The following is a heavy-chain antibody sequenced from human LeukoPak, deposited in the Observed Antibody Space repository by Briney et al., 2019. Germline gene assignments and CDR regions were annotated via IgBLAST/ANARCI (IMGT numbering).Heavy chain of an antibody. CDR1: GGSFSGYY. CDR3: ARDPAHYYDSSGSPSDAFDI. J-gene: IGHJ3*02. D-gene: IGHD3-22*01. CDR2: INHSGST. Sequence: SETLSLTCAVYGGSFSGYYWSWIRQPPGKGLEWIGEINHSGSTNYNPSLKSRVTISVDTSKNQFSLKLSSVTAADTAVYYCARDPAHYYDSSGSPSDAFDIWGQGTMVTVSS. V-gene: IGHV4-34*01.